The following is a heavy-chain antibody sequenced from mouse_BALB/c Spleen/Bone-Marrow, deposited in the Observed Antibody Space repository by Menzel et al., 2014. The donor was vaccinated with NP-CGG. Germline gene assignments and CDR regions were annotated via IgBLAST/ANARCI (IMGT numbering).Heavy chain of an antibody. D-gene: IGHD2-1*01. CDR2: IHPNSGNT. CDR3: AREKIYGNYLWFFDV. J-gene: IGHJ1*01. CDR1: GYTFTSSW. V-gene: IGHV1S130*01. Sequence: QVQLQQPGSVLVRPGASVKLSCKASGYTFTSSWMHWAKQRPGQGLEWIGEIHPNSGNTNYNEKFKGKATLTVDTSSSTAYVDLSILTSEDPAFYYCAREKIYGNYLWFFDVWGSGTTVTVSS.